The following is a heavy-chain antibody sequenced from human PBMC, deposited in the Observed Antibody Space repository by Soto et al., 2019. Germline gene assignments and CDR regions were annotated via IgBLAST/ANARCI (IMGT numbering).Heavy chain of an antibody. J-gene: IGHJ4*02. D-gene: IGHD4-17*01. Sequence: EVYLVESGGGVVRPGGSLRLSCAASGFGFDEYGMSWVRQGPGKGLEWVSSINRHGDSTSYADSVKGRFTISRDNAKNSLSLQMTGLRAEDTAFYYCARDHRWGYEYGDYGDSWGQGTLVTVSS. V-gene: IGHV3-20*04. CDR2: INRHGDST. CDR1: GFGFDEYG. CDR3: ARDHRWGYEYGDYGDS.